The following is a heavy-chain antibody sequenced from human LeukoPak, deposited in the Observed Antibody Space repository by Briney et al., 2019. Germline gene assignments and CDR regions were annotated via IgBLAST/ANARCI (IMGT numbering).Heavy chain of an antibody. CDR3: ARVGEPYSSGFPKTAYFDY. V-gene: IGHV1-2*02. J-gene: IGHJ4*02. CDR2: INPNSGGT. Sequence: ASVKVSCKASGYTFTGYYMHWVRQAPGQGLEWMGWINPNSGGTNYAQKFQGRVTMTRDTSISTAYMELSRLRSDDTAVYYCARVGEPYSSGFPKTAYFDYWGQGTLVTVSS. CDR1: GYTFTGYY. D-gene: IGHD3-22*01.